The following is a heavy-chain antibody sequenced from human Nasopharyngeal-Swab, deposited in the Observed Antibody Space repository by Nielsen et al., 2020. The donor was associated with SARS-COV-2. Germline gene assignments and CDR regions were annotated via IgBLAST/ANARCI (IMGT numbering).Heavy chain of an antibody. CDR3: ARDWAASGGGMDV. CDR1: GFLFNSYW. V-gene: IGHV3-7*01. D-gene: IGHD1-26*01. CDR2: IKQDGSER. Sequence: GESLKISCAASGFLFNSYWMPWVRQAPGKGLEWVANIKQDGSERYYVDSVKGRFTISRDNAKKSLWLQMNSLRAEDTAVYYCARDWAASGGGMDVWGQGTTVTVSS. J-gene: IGHJ6*02.